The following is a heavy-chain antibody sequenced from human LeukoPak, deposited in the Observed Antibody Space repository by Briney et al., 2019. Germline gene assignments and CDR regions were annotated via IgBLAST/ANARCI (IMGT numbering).Heavy chain of an antibody. D-gene: IGHD3-3*01. CDR3: ARDVYDFWSGLTMDV. J-gene: IGHJ6*03. V-gene: IGHV4-39*07. Sequence: SETLSLTCTVSGGSISSSSYYWGWIRQPPGKGLEWIGSIYYSGSTYYNPSLKGRVTISEDTSKNQFSLKLSSVTAADTAVYYCARDVYDFWSGLTMDVWGKGTTVTVSS. CDR2: IYYSGST. CDR1: GGSISSSSYY.